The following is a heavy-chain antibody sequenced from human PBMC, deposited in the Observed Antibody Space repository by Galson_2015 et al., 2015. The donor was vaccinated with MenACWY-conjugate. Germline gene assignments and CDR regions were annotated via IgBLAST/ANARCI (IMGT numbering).Heavy chain of an antibody. Sequence: QSGAEVKKPGESLKISCKTTGYGFTTYWIAWVRQIPGTGLEWMGLISPGDSNTRYSPSFQGQVTISADKSISTAYLQWSSLKASDTAMYYCARHPPGGRGMDVWGQGTTVTVSS. J-gene: IGHJ6*02. CDR3: ARHPPGGRGMDV. CDR2: ISPGDSNT. CDR1: GYGFTTYW. D-gene: IGHD1-26*01. V-gene: IGHV5-51*01.